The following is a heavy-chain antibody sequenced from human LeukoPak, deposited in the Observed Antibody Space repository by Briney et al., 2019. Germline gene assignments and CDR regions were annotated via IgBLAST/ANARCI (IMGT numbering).Heavy chain of an antibody. CDR1: GYTFTSYG. D-gene: IGHD5-24*01. V-gene: IGHV1-18*01. Sequence: ASVKLSFKASGYTFTSYGISWVRQAPGQGHEWMGWISAYNGYRNYAQKLQGRVTMTTDTSTSTDYMELRSMSSDDTAVYYCARGNKQRWLQSFDYWGQGTLVTVSS. CDR2: ISAYNGYR. CDR3: ARGNKQRWLQSFDY. J-gene: IGHJ4*02.